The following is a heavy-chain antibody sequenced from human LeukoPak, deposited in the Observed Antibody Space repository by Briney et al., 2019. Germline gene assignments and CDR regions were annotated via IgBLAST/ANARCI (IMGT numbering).Heavy chain of an antibody. D-gene: IGHD5-18*01. Sequence: GASVKVSCEASGYTFTSYYMHWVRQAPGQGLEWMGIINPSGGSTSYAQKFQGRVTMTRDTSTSTVYMELSSLRSEDTAVYYCATGPLRRYSYGFNWFDPWGQGTLVTVSS. J-gene: IGHJ5*02. V-gene: IGHV1-46*01. CDR2: INPSGGST. CDR1: GYTFTSYY. CDR3: ATGPLRRYSYGFNWFDP.